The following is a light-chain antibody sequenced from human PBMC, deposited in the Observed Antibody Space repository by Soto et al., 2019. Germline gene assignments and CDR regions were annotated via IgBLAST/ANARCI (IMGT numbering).Light chain of an antibody. CDR2: DAS. CDR1: QSVSSY. Sequence: EIVLTQSPVTLSLSPGERATLSCRASQSVSSYLAWYQQKPGQAPRLLIYDASNRATGIPARFSGGGSGTDFTLTIDNLEPEDFAIYYCQQRSTFGQGTRLEIK. J-gene: IGKJ5*01. CDR3: QQRST. V-gene: IGKV3-11*01.